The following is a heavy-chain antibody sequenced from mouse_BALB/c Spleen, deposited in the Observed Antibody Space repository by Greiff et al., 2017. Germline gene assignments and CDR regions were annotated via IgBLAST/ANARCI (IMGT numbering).Heavy chain of an antibody. CDR2: INPGTGYT. V-gene: IGHV1-7*01. CDR3: ARGGGYWYGDV. Sequence: VQLEESGAELVKPGASVKLSCKASGYTFTSYWMNWVKQRPGQGLEWIGHINPGTGYTEYNQKFKDKATLTADKSSSTAYMQLSSLASEDSAVYAGARGGGYWYGDVWGAGTTVTVS. J-gene: IGHJ1*01. CDR1: GYTFTSYW.